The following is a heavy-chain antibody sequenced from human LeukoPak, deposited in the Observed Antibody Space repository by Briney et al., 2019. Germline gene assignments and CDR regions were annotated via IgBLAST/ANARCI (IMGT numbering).Heavy chain of an antibody. D-gene: IGHD3-22*01. CDR2: ISYDGSNK. CDR1: GFTFSSYA. CDR3: ARDHHITMIVVPSDY. J-gene: IGHJ4*02. Sequence: GRSLRLSCAASGFTFSSYAMHWVRQAPGKGLEWVAVISYDGSNKYYADSVKGRFTISRDNSKNTLYLQMNSLRAEDTAVYYCARDHHITMIVVPSDYWGQGTLVTVSS. V-gene: IGHV3-30-3*01.